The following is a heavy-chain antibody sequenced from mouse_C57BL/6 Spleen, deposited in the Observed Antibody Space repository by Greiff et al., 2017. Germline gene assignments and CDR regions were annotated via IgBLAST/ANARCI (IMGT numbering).Heavy chain of an antibody. CDR3: AREGGNWFAY. CDR2: ISDGGSYT. Sequence: VMLVESGGGLVKPGGSLKLSCAASGFTFSSYAMSWVRQTPEKRLEWVATISDGGSYTYYPDNVKGRFTISRDNAKNNLYLQMSHLKSEDTAMYYCAREGGNWFAYWGQGTLVTVSA. CDR1: GFTFSSYA. J-gene: IGHJ3*01. V-gene: IGHV5-4*01.